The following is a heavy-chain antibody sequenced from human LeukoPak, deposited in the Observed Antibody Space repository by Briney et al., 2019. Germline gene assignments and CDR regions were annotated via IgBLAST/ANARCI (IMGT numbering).Heavy chain of an antibody. CDR2: INPSGGST. CDR3: ARTLSGDPPGY. J-gene: IGHJ4*02. V-gene: IGHV1-46*01. Sequence: ASVKVSCKSSGYTFTSYYMHWVRQAPGQGLEWMGIINPSGGSTSYAQKFQGRVTMTRDTSTSTVYMELSSLRSEDTAVYYCARTLSGDPPGYWGQGTLVTVSS. D-gene: IGHD2-21*02. CDR1: GYTFTSYY.